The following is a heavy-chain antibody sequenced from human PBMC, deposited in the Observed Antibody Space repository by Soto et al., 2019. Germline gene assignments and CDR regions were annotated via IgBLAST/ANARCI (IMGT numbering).Heavy chain of an antibody. Sequence: GGSLRLSCAASEFTFNKYGRHWVRQAPGKGLEWVAVIWYDGSNKYYADTVKGRFTISRDSSKNTVYLQMDSLRAEDTAVYYCVRGDTTDPLEYWGQGTLVTVSS. J-gene: IGHJ4*02. V-gene: IGHV3-33*01. CDR1: EFTFNKYG. CDR3: VRGDTTDPLEY. D-gene: IGHD6-6*01. CDR2: IWYDGSNK.